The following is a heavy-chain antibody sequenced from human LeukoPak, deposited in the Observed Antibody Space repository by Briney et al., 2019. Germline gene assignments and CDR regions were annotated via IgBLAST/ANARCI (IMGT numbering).Heavy chain of an antibody. Sequence: PSETLSLTCTVSGRSVRNSYWSWIRQPPGKGLEWIGYIYYSGSTNYNPSLKSRVTISVDTSKNQFSLKLSSVTAADTAVYYCARDAGGSYYDYWGQGTLVTVSS. CDR2: IYYSGST. CDR1: GRSVRNSY. D-gene: IGHD1-26*01. CDR3: ARDAGGSYYDY. V-gene: IGHV4-59*02. J-gene: IGHJ4*02.